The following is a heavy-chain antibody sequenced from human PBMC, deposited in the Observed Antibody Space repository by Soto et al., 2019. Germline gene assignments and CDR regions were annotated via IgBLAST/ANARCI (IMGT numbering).Heavy chain of an antibody. D-gene: IGHD3-22*01. V-gene: IGHV5-10-1*01. CDR3: ARQIYDSDTGPNFQYYFDS. J-gene: IGHJ4*02. Sequence: GESLKISCKGSGYSFAGYWITWVRQKPGKGLEWMGRIDPSDSQTYFSPSFRGHVTISVTKSITTVFLQWSSLRASDTAMYYCARQIYDSDTGPNFQYYFDSWGQGTPVTVS. CDR2: IDPSDSQT. CDR1: GYSFAGYW.